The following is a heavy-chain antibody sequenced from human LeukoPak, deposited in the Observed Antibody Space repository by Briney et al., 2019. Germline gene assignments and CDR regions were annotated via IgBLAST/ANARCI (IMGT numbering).Heavy chain of an antibody. CDR2: IYTSGST. V-gene: IGHV4-4*07. CDR3: ARGSGYDGRDFDY. CDR1: GGSISSYY. Sequence: TASETLSLTCTVSGGSISSYYWSWTRQPAGKGLEWIGRIYTSGSTNYNPSLKSRVTMSVDTSKNQFSLKLSSVTAADTAVYYCARGSGYDGRDFDYWGQGTLVTVSS. J-gene: IGHJ4*02. D-gene: IGHD5-12*01.